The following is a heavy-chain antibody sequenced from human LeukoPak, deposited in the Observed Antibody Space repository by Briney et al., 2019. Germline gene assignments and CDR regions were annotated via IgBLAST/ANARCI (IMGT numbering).Heavy chain of an antibody. CDR1: EFSFTSYW. CDR2: IYPADGDT. CDR3: ARLRSGYGSGSFDY. J-gene: IGHJ4*02. Sequence: GESLKISCKGSEFSFTSYWIAWVRLMPGRGLEYMAIIYPADGDTRYSPSFQGQVTISADTSISTAYLQWSSLKASDTAIYFCARLRSGYGSGSFDYWGQGTLITVSS. D-gene: IGHD3-10*01. V-gene: IGHV5-51*01.